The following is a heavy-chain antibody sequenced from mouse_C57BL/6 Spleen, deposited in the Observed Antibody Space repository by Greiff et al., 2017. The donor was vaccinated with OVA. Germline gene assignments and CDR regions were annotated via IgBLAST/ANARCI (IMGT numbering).Heavy chain of an antibody. Sequence: VQLQQSGAELVKPGASVKLSCTASGFNIKDYYMHWVKQRTEQGLEWIGRIDPEDGETKDAPKFQGKATITADTSSNTAYLQLSSLTSEDTAVYYCARDGYDGVFDYWGQGTTLTVSS. CDR1: GFNIKDYY. CDR3: ARDGYDGVFDY. J-gene: IGHJ2*01. D-gene: IGHD2-2*01. CDR2: IDPEDGET. V-gene: IGHV14-2*01.